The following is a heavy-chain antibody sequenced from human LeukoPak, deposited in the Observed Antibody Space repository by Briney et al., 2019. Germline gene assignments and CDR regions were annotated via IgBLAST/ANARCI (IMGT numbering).Heavy chain of an antibody. V-gene: IGHV3-7*03. CDR3: ARDLLSQSSGYRPFDS. CDR1: GFNFWNHW. D-gene: IGHD3-22*01. J-gene: IGHJ4*02. Sequence: KPGDSLRLSCVGSGFNFWNHWMTWVRQAPGKGLEWVAKIKDDGSEQWFADSVRGRFTISRDNTRQSVFLQMNRLRSEDTAIYYCARDLLSQSSGYRPFDSWGRGILVSVSS. CDR2: IKDDGSEQ.